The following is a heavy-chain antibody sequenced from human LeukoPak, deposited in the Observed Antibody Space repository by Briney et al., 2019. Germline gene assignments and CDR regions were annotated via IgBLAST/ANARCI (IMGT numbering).Heavy chain of an antibody. CDR1: GGSISSSSYY. V-gene: IGHV4-61*05. J-gene: IGHJ1*01. D-gene: IGHD2-2*01. CDR3: ARHSCTSSSSCSAYFQH. Sequence: SETLSLTCTVSGGSISSSSYYWSWIRQPPGKGLEWIGYIYYSGSTNYSPSLKSRVTISVDTSKNQFSLKLSSVTAADTAVYYCARHSCTSSSSCSAYFQHWGQGTLVTVSS. CDR2: IYYSGST.